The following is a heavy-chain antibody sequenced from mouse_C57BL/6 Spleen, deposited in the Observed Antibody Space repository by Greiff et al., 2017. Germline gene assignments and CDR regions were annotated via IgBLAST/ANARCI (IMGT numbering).Heavy chain of an antibody. J-gene: IGHJ3*01. CDR1: GYTFTSYW. V-gene: IGHV1-55*01. CDR3: ASYYGGSCRFAG. Sequence: QVQLQQPGAELVKPGASVKMSCKASGYTFTSYWITWVKQRPGQGLEWIGDIYPGSGSTNYNEKFKSKATLTVDTSSSTAYMQLSSLTSEDSAVYDCASYYGGSCRFAGWGKGTLVTVSS. D-gene: IGHD1-1*01. CDR2: IYPGSGST.